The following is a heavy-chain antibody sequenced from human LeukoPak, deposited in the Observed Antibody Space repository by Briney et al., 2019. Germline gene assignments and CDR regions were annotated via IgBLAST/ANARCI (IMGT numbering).Heavy chain of an antibody. D-gene: IGHD6-19*01. J-gene: IGHJ4*02. V-gene: IGHV3-33*08. CDR3: ARAGYNSGWYEY. Sequence: GGSLRLSCAASGSTFSSHAMSWVRQAPGKGLEWVAVIWEDGTNIHYADSVKGRFTISRDNSKNTLYLQMNSLRAEDTAVYYCARAGYNSGWYEYWGQGTLVTVSS. CDR2: IWEDGTNI. CDR1: GSTFSSHA.